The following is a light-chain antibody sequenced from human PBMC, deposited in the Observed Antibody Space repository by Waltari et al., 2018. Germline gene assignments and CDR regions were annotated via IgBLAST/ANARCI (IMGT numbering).Light chain of an antibody. J-gene: IGLJ2*01. V-gene: IGLV2-14*03. CDR2: DVN. CDR1: SSDVGGYNY. CDR3: TSFTSSSTIV. Sequence: QSALTQPASVSGSPGQSITISCTGSSSDVGGYNYVSWYQQHPGKAPKRMISDVNKRPSGVSNRFSGSKSDNTASLTISGLQAEDEAHYYCTSFTSSSTIVFGGGTKLTVL.